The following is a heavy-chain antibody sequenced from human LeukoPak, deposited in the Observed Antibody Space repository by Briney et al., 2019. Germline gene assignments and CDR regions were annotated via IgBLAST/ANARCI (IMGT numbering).Heavy chain of an antibody. D-gene: IGHD6-19*01. J-gene: IGHJ4*02. CDR3: GKTTTGYSSGRNPAWPVDY. CDR1: GFTFSSYA. CDR2: IFGSGGSA. Sequence: GGSLRLSCAASGFTFSSYAMYWIRQAPGKGLEWVSGIFGSGGSAHYADSVKGRFTISRDNSQNTVYLQMNSLRAEDTAVYYCGKTTTGYSSGRNPAWPVDYWGQGTLVTVSS. V-gene: IGHV3-23*01.